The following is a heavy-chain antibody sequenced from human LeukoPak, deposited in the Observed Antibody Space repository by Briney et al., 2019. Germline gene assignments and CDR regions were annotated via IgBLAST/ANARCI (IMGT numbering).Heavy chain of an antibody. CDR2: ISYDGSNK. D-gene: IGHD2-15*01. Sequence: GGSLRLSCAASGFTFSSYAMHWVRQAPGKGLEWVAVISYDGSNKYYADSVKGRFTISRDNAKNSLYLQMNSLRAEDTAVYYCARDPRAARDAFDIWGQGTMVTVSS. CDR1: GFTFSSYA. V-gene: IGHV3-30-3*01. J-gene: IGHJ3*02. CDR3: ARDPRAARDAFDI.